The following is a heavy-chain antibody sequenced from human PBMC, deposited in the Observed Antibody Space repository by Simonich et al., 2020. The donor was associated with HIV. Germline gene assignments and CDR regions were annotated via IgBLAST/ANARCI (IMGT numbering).Heavy chain of an antibody. CDR1: GFTFSNHW. J-gene: IGHJ2*01. Sequence: EVQLVESGGGLVQSGGSLSLSCAASGFTFSNHWMTWVRQSQGKGVEWVAYINQDGSEKNYVDAVKGRFTIARDNAKNSLSLLMNSLRDEDTALYYCALGWGSGWYFDLWGRATLVTVSS. CDR3: ALGWGSGWYFDL. V-gene: IGHV3-7*01. CDR2: INQDGSEK. D-gene: IGHD7-27*01.